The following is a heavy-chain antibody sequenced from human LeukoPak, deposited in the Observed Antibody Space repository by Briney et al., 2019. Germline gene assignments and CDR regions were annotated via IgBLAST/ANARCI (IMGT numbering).Heavy chain of an antibody. D-gene: IGHD2-15*01. CDR1: GDSIRSYY. CDR3: ARELHAIGYCSGGSCYQYDAFDI. CDR2: IYYSGST. V-gene: IGHV4-59*01. J-gene: IGHJ3*02. Sequence: WETLSLTCTVSGDSIRSYYWNWIRQPPGKGLEWIGYIYYSGSTNYNPSLKSRVTISVDTSKNQFSLKLTSVTAADTAVYYCARELHAIGYCSGGSCYQYDAFDIWGQGTMVTVSS.